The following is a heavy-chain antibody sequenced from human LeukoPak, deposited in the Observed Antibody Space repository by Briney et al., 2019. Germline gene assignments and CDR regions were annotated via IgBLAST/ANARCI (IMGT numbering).Heavy chain of an antibody. CDR2: ISSSGGST. J-gene: IGHJ4*02. D-gene: IGHD3-22*01. CDR3: AKRDSSGSYYFDY. V-gene: IGHV3-23*01. Sequence: GGSLRLSCAASGFTFSSSAMNWVRQAPGKGLEWVSAISSSGGSTHYADSVKGRFTISRDNSKNTLYLQMNSLRAEDTAVFYCAKRDSSGSYYFDYWGQGTLVTVSS. CDR1: GFTFSSSA.